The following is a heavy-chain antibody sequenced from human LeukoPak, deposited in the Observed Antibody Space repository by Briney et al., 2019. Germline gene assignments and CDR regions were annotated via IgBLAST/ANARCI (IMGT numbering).Heavy chain of an antibody. CDR2: ISGSGGST. CDR1: GFTFSGYA. D-gene: IGHD4-17*01. J-gene: IGHJ6*03. V-gene: IGHV3-23*01. Sequence: GGSLRLSCAASGFTFSGYAMSWVRQAPGKGLEWVSAISGSGGSTYYAGSVKGRFTISRDNSKNTLYLQVNSLRGEDTAVYYCAKVSSTVTTYYYYYMDVWGKGTTVTVSS. CDR3: AKVSSTVTTYYYYYMDV.